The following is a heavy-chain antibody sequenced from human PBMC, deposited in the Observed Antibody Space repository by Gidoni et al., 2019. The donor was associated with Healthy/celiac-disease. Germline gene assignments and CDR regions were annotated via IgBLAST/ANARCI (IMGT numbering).Heavy chain of an antibody. V-gene: IGHV3-23*01. CDR2: ISGRCGST. D-gene: IGHD2-21*02. CDR3: AKIDRIVVVTASHDY. CDR1: GFTFSSYA. J-gene: IGHJ4*02. Sequence: EVQLLESGGGLVQPGGSLRLSCAASGFTFSSYAMSWVRQAPGKGLEWVSAISGRCGSTYYADSVKGRFTISRDNSKNTLYLQMNSLRAEDTAVYYCAKIDRIVVVTASHDYWGQGTLVTVSS.